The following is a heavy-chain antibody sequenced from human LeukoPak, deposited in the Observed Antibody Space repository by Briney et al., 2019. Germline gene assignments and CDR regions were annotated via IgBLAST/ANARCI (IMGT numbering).Heavy chain of an antibody. Sequence: GGSLRLSCAASGFTFSSYEMNWVRQAPGKGLEWVSYISSGSTIYYADSVKGRFTISRDNAKNSLYLQMNSLRAEDTAVYYCARGMATRFDYWGQGTLVTVSS. D-gene: IGHD5-24*01. V-gene: IGHV3-48*03. CDR3: ARGMATRFDY. J-gene: IGHJ4*02. CDR2: ISSGSTI. CDR1: GFTFSSYE.